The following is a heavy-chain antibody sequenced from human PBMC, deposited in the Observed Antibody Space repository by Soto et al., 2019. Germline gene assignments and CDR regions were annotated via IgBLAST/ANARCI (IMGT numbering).Heavy chain of an antibody. CDR3: SRIWGDSDWDSDL. D-gene: IGHD3-16*01. Sequence: QVTLKESGPVLVKPTETLTLTCTVSGFSLSNARMGVSWIRQPPGKALEWLAHIFSNDEKSYSTSLKSRLTITKHTSKSQVVLTMTNMDPLDTATYYCSRIWGDSDWDSDLWGRGTLVTVSS. CDR1: GFSLSNARMG. V-gene: IGHV2-26*01. J-gene: IGHJ2*01. CDR2: IFSNDEK.